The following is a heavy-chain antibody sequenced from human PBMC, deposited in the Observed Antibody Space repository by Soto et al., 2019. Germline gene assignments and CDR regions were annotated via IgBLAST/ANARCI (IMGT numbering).Heavy chain of an antibody. V-gene: IGHV4-61*01. Sequence: QVQLQESGPGLVKPSETLSLTCTVSGGSVSSGSYSWSWIRHPPGKGLEWIGYIYNSGGTNYNPSLKSRVTISVDTSKNQFSLKLSSVTAADTAVYYCARVGVRLGRIAARPQADPYYYAMDVWGQGTTVTVSS. D-gene: IGHD6-6*01. CDR1: GGSVSSGSYS. CDR2: IYNSGGT. CDR3: ARVGVRLGRIAARPQADPYYYAMDV. J-gene: IGHJ6*02.